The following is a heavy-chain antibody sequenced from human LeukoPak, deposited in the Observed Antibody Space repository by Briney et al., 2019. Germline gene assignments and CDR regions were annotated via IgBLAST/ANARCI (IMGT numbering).Heavy chain of an antibody. D-gene: IGHD3-9*01. CDR3: ARATILTGYPVFDY. V-gene: IGHV1-2*02. CDR1: GYTFTGYY. CDR2: INPNSGAT. J-gene: IGHJ4*02. Sequence: ASVKVSCKASGYTFTGYYMHWVRQAPGQGLEWMGWINPNSGATNYVQKFQGRVTMTRDTSISTAYMELSRLRSADTAVYYCARATILTGYPVFDYWGQGTLVTVSS.